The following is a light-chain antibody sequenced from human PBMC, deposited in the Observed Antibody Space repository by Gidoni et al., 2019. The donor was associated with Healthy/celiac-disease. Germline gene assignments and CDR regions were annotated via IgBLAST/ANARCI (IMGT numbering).Light chain of an antibody. CDR1: QSVSSY. J-gene: IGKJ3*01. CDR3: QQRSKWSGVT. Sequence: EIALTQSPATLSLSPGERATLSCRASQSVSSYLAWYQQKPGQAPILLIYDASNRATGIPARLSGSGAGKDFTLTISSLEPEDFVVYYCQQRSKWSGVTFGPGTKVDIK. CDR2: DAS. V-gene: IGKV3-11*01.